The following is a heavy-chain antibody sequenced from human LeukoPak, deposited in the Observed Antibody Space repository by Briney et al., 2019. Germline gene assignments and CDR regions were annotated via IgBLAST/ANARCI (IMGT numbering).Heavy chain of an antibody. J-gene: IGHJ4*02. Sequence: GGSLRLSCAASGFTFSSYVMHWVRQAPGKGLEWVAIISYDGSNEYYADSVKGRFTISRDNSKNTLYLQMNSLRAADTAVYYCARDKQWLVRVFDYWGQGSLVTVSS. V-gene: IGHV3-30*04. CDR2: ISYDGSNE. CDR3: ARDKQWLVRVFDY. D-gene: IGHD6-19*01. CDR1: GFTFSSYV.